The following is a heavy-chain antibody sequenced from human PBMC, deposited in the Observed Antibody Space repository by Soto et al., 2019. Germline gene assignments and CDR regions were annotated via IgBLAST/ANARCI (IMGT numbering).Heavy chain of an antibody. CDR2: INHSGST. Sequence: SETLSLTCAVYGGSFSGYYWSWIRQPLGKGLEWIGEINHSGSTNYNPSLKSRVTISVDTSKNQFSLKLSSVTAADTAVYYCARGKVYDFLIGYYNVGKNYYYYYMDVWGKGTTVTVSS. D-gene: IGHD3-9*01. CDR1: GGSFSGYY. V-gene: IGHV4-34*01. J-gene: IGHJ6*03. CDR3: ARGKVYDFLIGYYNVGKNYYYYYMDV.